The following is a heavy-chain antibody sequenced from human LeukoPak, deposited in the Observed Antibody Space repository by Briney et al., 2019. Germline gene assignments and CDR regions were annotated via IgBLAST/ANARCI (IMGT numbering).Heavy chain of an antibody. CDR2: IRFDGTTK. CDR1: GFTFRSYG. CDR3: AKGQWLAHFDY. Sequence: PGGSLRLSCAASGFTFRSYGMHWVRQAPGKGLEWVAYIRFDGTTKYYTDSVKGRFTISRDTSHNTLYLEMNSLGPNDTAVYYCAKGQWLAHFDYWGQGTLVTVSS. D-gene: IGHD6-19*01. V-gene: IGHV3-30*02. J-gene: IGHJ4*02.